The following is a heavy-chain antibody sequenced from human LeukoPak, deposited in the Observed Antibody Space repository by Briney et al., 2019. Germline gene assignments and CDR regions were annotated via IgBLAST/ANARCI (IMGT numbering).Heavy chain of an antibody. D-gene: IGHD3-22*01. CDR2: IGTAGDT. CDR1: GFTFSSYD. CDR3: ARARYYYDSSGYYLDAFDI. J-gene: IGHJ3*02. Sequence: GGSLRLSCAASGFTFSSYDMHWVCQATGKGLEWVSAIGTAGDTYYPGSVKGRFTISRENAKNSLYLQMNSLRAGDTAVYYCARARYYYDSSGYYLDAFDIWGQGTMVTVSS. V-gene: IGHV3-13*01.